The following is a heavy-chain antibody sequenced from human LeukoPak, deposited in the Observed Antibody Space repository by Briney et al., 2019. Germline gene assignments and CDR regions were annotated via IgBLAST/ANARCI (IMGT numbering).Heavy chain of an antibody. CDR3: ARDPQHSMDV. D-gene: IGHD5-18*01. CDR2: IWYDGSHT. V-gene: IGHV3-33*01. J-gene: IGHJ6*02. CDR1: GFTFSSHG. Sequence: GRSLRLSCVGSGFTFSSHGMHWVRQAPGKGLEWVAVIWYDGSHTYYAESVKGRFTISRGDSKNTLYLQMNSLRAEDTGIYYCARDPQHSMDVWGQGTTVTVSS.